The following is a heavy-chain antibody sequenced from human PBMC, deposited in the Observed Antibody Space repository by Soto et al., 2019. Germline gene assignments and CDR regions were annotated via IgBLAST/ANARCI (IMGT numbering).Heavy chain of an antibody. CDR1: GGTFSSYA. J-gene: IGHJ4*02. D-gene: IGHD6-13*01. Sequence: QVQLVQSGAEVKKPGSSVKVSCKASGGTFSSYAISWVRQAPGQGLEWMGGIIPIFGTANYAQKFQGRVTIAADESTSTAYMELSSLRSEDTAVYYCARSGGGYSSSWYVLDYWGQGTLVTVSS. V-gene: IGHV1-69*01. CDR2: IIPIFGTA. CDR3: ARSGGGYSSSWYVLDY.